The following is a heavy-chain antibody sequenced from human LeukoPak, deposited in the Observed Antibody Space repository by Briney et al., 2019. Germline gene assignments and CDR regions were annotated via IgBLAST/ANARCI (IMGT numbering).Heavy chain of an antibody. CDR3: ARAPFYDFWSGYSENWFDP. J-gene: IGHJ5*02. D-gene: IGHD3-3*01. CDR1: GGSISSYY. Sequence: SETLSLTCTVSGGSISSYYWSWIRQPAGKGLEWIGRIYTSGSTNYNPSLKSRVTMSVDTSKNQFSLKLSSVTAADTAVYYCARAPFYDFWSGYSENWFDPWGQGTLVTVSS. V-gene: IGHV4-4*07. CDR2: IYTSGST.